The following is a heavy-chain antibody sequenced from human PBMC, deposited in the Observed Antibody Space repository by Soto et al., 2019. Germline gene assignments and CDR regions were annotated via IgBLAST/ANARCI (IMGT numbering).Heavy chain of an antibody. CDR2: IYYSGST. Sequence: SETLSLTCTVSGGSISSGDYYWSWIRQPPGKGLEWIGYIYYSGSTYYNPSLESRVTISVDTSKNQFSLKLSSVTAADTAVYYCARFLIFGSYYDYWGQGTLVTVSS. CDR3: ARFLIFGSYYDY. J-gene: IGHJ4*02. V-gene: IGHV4-30-4*01. D-gene: IGHD2-21*02. CDR1: GGSISSGDYY.